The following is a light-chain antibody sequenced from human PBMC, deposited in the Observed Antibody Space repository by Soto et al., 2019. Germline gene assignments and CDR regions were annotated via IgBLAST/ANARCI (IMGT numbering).Light chain of an antibody. CDR2: NKA. CDR3: QSHDNSLSGFYV. V-gene: IGLV1-40*01. Sequence: QSALTQPPSVSGAPGQRVTISCTGSSSNIGAGYAVHWYQQLPGTGPKLLIYNKAIRPSGVPDRFSGSRSGTSASLAITGLQAEDEADYYCQSHDNSLSGFYVFGTGTKLTVL. CDR1: SSNIGAGYA. J-gene: IGLJ1*01.